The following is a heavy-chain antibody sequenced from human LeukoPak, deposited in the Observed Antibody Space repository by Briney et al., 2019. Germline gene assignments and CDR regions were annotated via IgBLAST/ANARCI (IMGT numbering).Heavy chain of an antibody. V-gene: IGHV3-23*01. CDR2: ISGSGGST. CDR3: AKDLPDSSYYYYYMDV. CDR1: GFTFSSYA. Sequence: QTGGSLRLSCAASGFTFSSYAMSWVRQAPVKGLEWVSAISGSGGSTYYADSVKGRFAISRDNSKNTLYLQMNSLRAEDTAVYYCAKDLPDSSYYYYYMDVWGKGTTVTVSS. D-gene: IGHD1-14*01. J-gene: IGHJ6*03.